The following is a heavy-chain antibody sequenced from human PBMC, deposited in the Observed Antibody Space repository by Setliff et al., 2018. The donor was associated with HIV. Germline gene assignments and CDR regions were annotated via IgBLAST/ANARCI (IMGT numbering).Heavy chain of an antibody. CDR2: IFQSGST. CDR3: VRRYSFVHAAHFDY. Sequence: SETLSLTCTVSDYSISSGYYWGWIRQPPGKGLEWIASIFQSGSTYYNPSLKSRVTISVDTSKNQFSLQLTSVTAADTAVYYCVRRYSFVHAAHFDYWGQGTLVTVSS. V-gene: IGHV4-38-2*02. J-gene: IGHJ4*02. CDR1: DYSISSGYY. D-gene: IGHD5-18*01.